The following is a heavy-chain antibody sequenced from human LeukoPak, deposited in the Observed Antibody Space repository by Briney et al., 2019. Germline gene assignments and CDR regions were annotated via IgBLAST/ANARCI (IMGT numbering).Heavy chain of an antibody. J-gene: IGHJ4*02. D-gene: IGHD5-18*01. CDR1: GFTFINAW. Sequence: PGGSLRLSCAASGFTFINAWTAWVRQAPGKGLEWIGSIYYSGSTNYNPSLKSRVTISVDTSKNQFSLKLSSVTAADTAVYYCARVGLTVGEIQLWGQGTLVTVSS. V-gene: IGHV4-4*02. CDR3: ARVGLTVGEIQL. CDR2: IYYSGST.